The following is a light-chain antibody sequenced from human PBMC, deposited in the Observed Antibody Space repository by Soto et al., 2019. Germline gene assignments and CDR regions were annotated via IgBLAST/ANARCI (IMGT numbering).Light chain of an antibody. CDR1: QSVLYSSDNKNY. V-gene: IGKV4-1*01. Sequence: DIVMTQSPDSLAVSLGERATMNCKSSQSVLYSSDNKNYLAWYQQKPGQPPKPLIYWASTRESGVPDRFSGSGSGTDFTLTISSLQAEDVAVYYCQQYYSTLLTFGGGTKVEIK. CDR3: QQYYSTLLT. J-gene: IGKJ4*01. CDR2: WAS.